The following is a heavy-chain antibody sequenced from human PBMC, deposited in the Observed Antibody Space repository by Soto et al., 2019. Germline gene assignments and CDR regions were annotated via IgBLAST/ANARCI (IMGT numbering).Heavy chain of an antibody. CDR1: GDSVSSNSAA. Sequence: QVQLQQSGPGLVKPSQTLSLTCAISGDSVSSNSAAWNGIRQSPSRGLSWLGRTYYRSKWYNYYALSVQSRITINPDTSKNQLSLQLNSVTPEDTAVYYCARGDTSSWYAYWGQGTLVPVSS. D-gene: IGHD6-13*01. V-gene: IGHV6-1*01. CDR2: TYYRSKWYN. CDR3: ARGDTSSWYAY. J-gene: IGHJ4*02.